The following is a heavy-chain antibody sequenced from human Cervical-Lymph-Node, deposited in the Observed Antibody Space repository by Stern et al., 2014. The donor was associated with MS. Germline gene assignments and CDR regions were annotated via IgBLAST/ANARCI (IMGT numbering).Heavy chain of an antibody. J-gene: IGHJ5*02. CDR1: GGTLIRYP. CDR3: ARHLGSHESGWFDP. Sequence: QVQLVQSGAEVKKPGASVKVSCQASGGTLIRYPISWVRQAPGQRLEWLGSIMPVWGTSNDAHKFQGRVTITADESTTTIYMELRSLKSEDTAVYYCARHLGSHESGWFDPWGQGTLVTVSS. V-gene: IGHV1-69*15. CDR2: IMPVWGTS. D-gene: IGHD1-26*01.